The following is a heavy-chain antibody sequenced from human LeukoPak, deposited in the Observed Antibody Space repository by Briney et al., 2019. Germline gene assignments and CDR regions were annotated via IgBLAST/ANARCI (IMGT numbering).Heavy chain of an antibody. J-gene: IGHJ4*02. D-gene: IGHD1-7*01. V-gene: IGHV3-48*03. Sequence: PGGSLRLSCAASGFTFSSYEMNWVRQAPGKGLGWVSYISSSGSTIYYADSVKGRFTISRDNAKNSLYLQMNSLRAEDTAVYYCARDQWTARELRVSDYWGQGTLVTVSS. CDR2: ISSSGSTI. CDR1: GFTFSSYE. CDR3: ARDQWTARELRVSDY.